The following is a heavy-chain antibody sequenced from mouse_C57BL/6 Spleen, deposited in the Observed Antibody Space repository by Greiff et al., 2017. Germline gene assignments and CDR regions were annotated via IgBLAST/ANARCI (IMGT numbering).Heavy chain of an antibody. J-gene: IGHJ2*01. Sequence: EVQLQQSGTVLARPGASVKMSCKTSGYTFTSYWMHWVKQRPGQGLEWIGAIYPGNSDTSYNQKFKGKAKLTAVTSASTAYMELSSLTNEDSAVYYCTRWYYYDGENYFDYWGQGTTLTVSS. CDR3: TRWYYYDGENYFDY. CDR2: IYPGNSDT. V-gene: IGHV1-5*01. D-gene: IGHD1-1*01. CDR1: GYTFTSYW.